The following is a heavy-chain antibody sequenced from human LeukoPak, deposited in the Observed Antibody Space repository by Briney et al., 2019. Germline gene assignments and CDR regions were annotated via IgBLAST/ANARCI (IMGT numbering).Heavy chain of an antibody. Sequence: SETLSLTCTVSGGSINRSSYYWGWIRQPPGKGLEWIGSIYYSGSTYYNPSLKSRVTISVDTSKNQFSLKLSSVTAADTAVYYCARSYGDYLSNIQHWGQGTLVTVSS. J-gene: IGHJ1*01. CDR2: IYYSGST. D-gene: IGHD4-17*01. CDR1: GGSINRSSYY. CDR3: ARSYGDYLSNIQH. V-gene: IGHV4-39*01.